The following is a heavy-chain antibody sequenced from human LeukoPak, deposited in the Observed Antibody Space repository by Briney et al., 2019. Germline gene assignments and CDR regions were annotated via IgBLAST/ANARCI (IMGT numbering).Heavy chain of an antibody. D-gene: IGHD6-13*01. V-gene: IGHV4-59*08. J-gene: IGHJ6*02. Sequence: SETLSLTCTVSGGSISSCYWSWIRQPPGKGQEWIGYIYYSGSTNYNPSLKSRVTISVDTSKNQFSLKLSSVTAADTAVYYCARAIAAAGSYYYYGMDVWGQGTTVTVSS. CDR2: IYYSGST. CDR1: GGSISSCY. CDR3: ARAIAAAGSYYYYGMDV.